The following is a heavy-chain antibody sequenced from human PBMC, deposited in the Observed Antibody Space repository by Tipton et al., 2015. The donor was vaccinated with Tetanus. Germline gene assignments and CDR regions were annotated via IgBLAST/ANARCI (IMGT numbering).Heavy chain of an antibody. V-gene: IGHV3-30*04. Sequence: SLRLSCAASGFTSSSYAMHWVRQAPGKGLEWVAVISYDGSNKYYADSVKGRFTISRDNSKNTLYLQMNSLRAEDTAVYYCARDFSNAGTEDNDFDYWGQGTLVTVSS. CDR2: ISYDGSNK. D-gene: IGHD6-13*01. CDR1: GFTSSSYA. J-gene: IGHJ4*02. CDR3: ARDFSNAGTEDNDFDY.